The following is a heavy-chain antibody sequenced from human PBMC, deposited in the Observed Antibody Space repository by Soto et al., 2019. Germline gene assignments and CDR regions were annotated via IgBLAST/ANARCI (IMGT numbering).Heavy chain of an antibody. CDR3: ARQGNGAEGFDY. V-gene: IGHV5-51*01. Sequence: PGESLKISCKGSGYTFTNYWIGWVRQMPGKGPEWMGIIYPGDSDTRYGPSFQGQVTISVDKSTSTASLQWSSLKASDTAVYYCARQGNGAEGFDYWGQGTLVTVSS. CDR1: GYTFTNYW. J-gene: IGHJ4*02. D-gene: IGHD2-8*01. CDR2: IYPGDSDT.